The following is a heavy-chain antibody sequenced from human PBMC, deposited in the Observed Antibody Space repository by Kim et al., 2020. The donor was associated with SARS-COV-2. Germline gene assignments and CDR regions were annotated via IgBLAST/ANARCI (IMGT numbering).Heavy chain of an antibody. Sequence: GGSLRLSCAASGFTFSSYSMNWVRQAPGKGLEWVSSISSSSSYIYYADSVKGRFTISRDNAKNSLYLQMNSLRAEDTAVYYCARDDQDIVVVPAALYYYGMDVWGQGTTVTVSS. CDR1: GFTFSSYS. V-gene: IGHV3-21*01. D-gene: IGHD2-2*01. CDR3: ARDDQDIVVVPAALYYYGMDV. J-gene: IGHJ6*02. CDR2: ISSSSSYI.